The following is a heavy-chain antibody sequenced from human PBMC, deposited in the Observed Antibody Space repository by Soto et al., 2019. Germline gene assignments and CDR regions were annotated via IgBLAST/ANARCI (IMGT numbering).Heavy chain of an antibody. CDR1: GGSISSYY. V-gene: IGHV4-59*01. Sequence: QVQLQESGPGLVKPSETLSLTCTVSGGSISSYYWSWIRQPPGKGLEWIGYIDNSGSTNYNPSLKSRVTISVETSKNQFSLKLSSVTAADTAVYYCARGAIFGVVSNSYYYYYMDVWGKGTTVTVSS. J-gene: IGHJ6*03. D-gene: IGHD3-3*01. CDR2: IDNSGST. CDR3: ARGAIFGVVSNSYYYYYMDV.